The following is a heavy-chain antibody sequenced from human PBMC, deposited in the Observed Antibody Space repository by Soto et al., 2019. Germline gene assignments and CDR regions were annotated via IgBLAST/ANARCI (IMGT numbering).Heavy chain of an antibody. V-gene: IGHV4-59*01. CDR1: GGSISSYY. D-gene: IGHD1-26*01. Sequence: SETLSLTCTVSGGSISSYYWSWIRQPPGKGMEWIGYIYYSGSTNYNPSLKSRVTISVDTSKNQFSLKLSSVTAADTAVYYCERHVLVGATDYWGQGTMVTVSS. CDR2: IYYSGST. J-gene: IGHJ4*02. CDR3: ERHVLVGATDY.